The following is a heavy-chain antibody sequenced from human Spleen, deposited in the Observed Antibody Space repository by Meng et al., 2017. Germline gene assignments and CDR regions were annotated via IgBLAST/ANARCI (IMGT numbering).Heavy chain of an antibody. CDR3: ARGIRFLEWLGWFDP. Sequence: QGQLQGLGPGVGRPSETLSPTCTVSGGSVSSSSNYWSWIRQPPGKGLEWTGYIYHSGSTNYNPSLKSRVTISVDTSKNQFSLRLSSVTAADTAVYYCARGIRFLEWLGWFDPWGQGTLVTVSS. J-gene: IGHJ5*02. CDR1: GGSVSSSSNY. CDR2: IYHSGST. V-gene: IGHV4-61*01. D-gene: IGHD3-3*01.